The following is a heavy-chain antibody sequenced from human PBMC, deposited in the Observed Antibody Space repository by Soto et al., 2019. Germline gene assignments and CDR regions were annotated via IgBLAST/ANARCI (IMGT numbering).Heavy chain of an antibody. D-gene: IGHD5-12*01. CDR3: ARGEMATIMVNYYYYGMDV. J-gene: IGHJ6*02. CDR2: ISSSSSTI. Sequence: GGSLRLSCAASGFTFSSYSMNCVRQAPGKGLEWVSYISSSSSTIYYADSVKGRFTISRDNAKNSLYLQMNSLRDEDTAVYYCARGEMATIMVNYYYYGMDVWGQGTTVTVSS. CDR1: GFTFSSYS. V-gene: IGHV3-48*02.